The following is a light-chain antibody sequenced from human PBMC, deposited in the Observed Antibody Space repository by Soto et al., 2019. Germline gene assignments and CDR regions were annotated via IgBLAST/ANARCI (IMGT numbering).Light chain of an antibody. V-gene: IGLV1-40*01. CDR2: GNT. J-gene: IGLJ2*01. CDR3: LSFDSSLSVV. CDR1: SSNIGAGYD. Sequence: QSVLTQPPSVSGAPGQRVTISCPGSSSNIGAGYDVHWYPQLPGRAPKLLIYGNTNRPSGVPDRFSGSKSGTSASLAITGLQAEDEADYYCLSFDSSLSVVFGGGTKLTVL.